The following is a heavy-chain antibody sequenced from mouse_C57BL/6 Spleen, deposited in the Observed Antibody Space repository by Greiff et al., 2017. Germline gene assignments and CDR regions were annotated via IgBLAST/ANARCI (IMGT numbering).Heavy chain of an antibody. CDR1: GFTFSDYY. V-gene: IGHV5-12*01. D-gene: IGHD2-3*01. CDR2: ISNGGGST. Sequence: LQQSGGGLVQPGGSLKLSCAATGFTFSDYYMYWVRQTPEKRLEWVAYISNGGGSTYYPDTVKGRFTISRDNAKNNLYLQMSQLKAEDTAMYYCARDGGFAYWGQGTLVTVSA. CDR3: ARDGGFAY. J-gene: IGHJ3*01.